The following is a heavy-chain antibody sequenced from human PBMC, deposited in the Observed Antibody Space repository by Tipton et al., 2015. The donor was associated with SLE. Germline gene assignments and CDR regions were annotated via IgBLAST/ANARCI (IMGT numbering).Heavy chain of an antibody. CDR3: ARGEPEGWFDP. CDR1: GGSFSGYY. V-gene: IGHV4-34*01. Sequence: TLSLTCAVYGGSFSGYYWTWIRQPPGKGLEWIGEINHSGSTNYNPSLKSPFIISVDTSKNQFSLNLRSVTAADTAVYYCARGEPEGWFDPWGQGTLVTVSS. D-gene: IGHD1-14*01. J-gene: IGHJ5*02. CDR2: INHSGST.